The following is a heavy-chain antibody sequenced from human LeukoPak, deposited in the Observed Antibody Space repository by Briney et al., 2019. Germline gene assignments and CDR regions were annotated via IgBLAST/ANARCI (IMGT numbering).Heavy chain of an antibody. Sequence: ASVTVSYKASVYTFTNYDINWVRQATGQGLEWMGWMNPNSGNTGYAQKFQGRVTMTKDTSTDTAYMELSSLRYGDTAGYDCAIGYCGGDCYLGPYWFDPWGQGTLVPVSS. D-gene: IGHD2-21*02. CDR1: VYTFTNYD. V-gene: IGHV1-8*01. J-gene: IGHJ5*02. CDR3: AIGYCGGDCYLGPYWFDP. CDR2: MNPNSGNT.